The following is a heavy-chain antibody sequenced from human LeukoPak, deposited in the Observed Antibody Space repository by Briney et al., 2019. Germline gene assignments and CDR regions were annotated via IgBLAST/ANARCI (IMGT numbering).Heavy chain of an antibody. CDR1: GGSFSGYY. D-gene: IGHD2-15*01. CDR2: INHSGST. CDR3: ARDRRIVVVAAFKYYYGMDV. J-gene: IGHJ6*02. Sequence: SETLSLTCAVYGGSFSGYYWSWIRQPPGKGLEWIGEINHSGSTNYNPSLKSRVTISVDTSKNQFSLKLSSVTAADTAVYYCARDRRIVVVAAFKYYYGMDVWGQGTTVTVSS. V-gene: IGHV4-34*01.